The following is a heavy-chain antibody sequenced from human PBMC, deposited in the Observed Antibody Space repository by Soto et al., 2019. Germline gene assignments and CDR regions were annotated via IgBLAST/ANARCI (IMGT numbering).Heavy chain of an antibody. D-gene: IGHD3-9*01. Sequence: PGGSLRLSCAASGFIFSSHNMNWVRQAPGKGLEWVSSITGSSSYIFYADSVKGRFTTSRDNAKNTVYLQVNSLRAEDTGVYYCARLVASETGYGMDVWGQGTTVT. CDR3: ARLVASETGYGMDV. J-gene: IGHJ6*02. CDR2: ITGSSSYI. V-gene: IGHV3-21*06. CDR1: GFIFSSHN.